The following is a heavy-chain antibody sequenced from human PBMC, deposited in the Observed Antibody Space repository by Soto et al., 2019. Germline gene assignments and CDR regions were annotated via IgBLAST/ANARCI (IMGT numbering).Heavy chain of an antibody. Sequence: EVQLVETGGGPIQPGGSLKLSCSVAGFTVSDSMSWVRQAPGKGLEGVSFIHSDGSTHYTDSVRGRFTISRDNSKNTLYLQMDRLRVDDTAVYFCARDASGPFDYWGQGTLVTVSS. CDR1: GFTVSDS. J-gene: IGHJ4*02. V-gene: IGHV3-53*02. CDR2: IHSDGST. D-gene: IGHD6-19*01. CDR3: ARDASGPFDY.